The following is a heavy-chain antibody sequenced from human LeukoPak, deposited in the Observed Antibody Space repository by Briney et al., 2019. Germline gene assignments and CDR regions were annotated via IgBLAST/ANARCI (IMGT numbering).Heavy chain of an antibody. CDR1: GCTFSYYN. D-gene: IGHD3-22*01. CDR2: ISSSCSFI. CDR3: ARGGYYDSSGYYYVGYFHH. V-gene: IGHV3-21*01. J-gene: IGHJ1*01. Sequence: PGGSLRLSCAASGCTFSYYNMNWVRLAPGKGLEWVSSISSSCSFISYSDSVKGRFTVSRDKAKNSLYLQTNSLRAEDTAVYYCARGGYYDSSGYYYVGYFHHWGQGTLVTVSS.